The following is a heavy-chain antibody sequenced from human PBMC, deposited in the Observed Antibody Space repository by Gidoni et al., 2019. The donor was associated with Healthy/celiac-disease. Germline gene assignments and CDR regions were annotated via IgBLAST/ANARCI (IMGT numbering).Heavy chain of an antibody. CDR2: IKQDGSEK. CDR1: SYW. D-gene: IGHD3-10*01. V-gene: IGHV3-7*01. J-gene: IGHJ6*02. Sequence: SYWMSWVRQAPGKGLEWVANIKQDGSEKYYVDSVKGRFTISRDNAKNSLYLQMNSLRAEDTAVYYCARAYRGGMDVWGQGTTVTVSS. CDR3: ARAYRGGMDV.